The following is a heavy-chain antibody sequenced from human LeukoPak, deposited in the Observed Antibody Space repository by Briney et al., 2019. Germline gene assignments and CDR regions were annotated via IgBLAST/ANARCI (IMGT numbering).Heavy chain of an antibody. CDR3: AKGVRSGTYYNCFDP. CDR2: ISGDGDTT. CDR1: GFTLDDYA. Sequence: GGPLRLSCVGSGFTLDDYALHWVRQAPGKGLEWISLISGDGDTTYYADSVKGRFTISRDNSRNSLYLQMSSLRAEDTALYYCAKGVRSGTYYNCFDPWGQGTLVTVSS. D-gene: IGHD1-26*01. J-gene: IGHJ5*02. V-gene: IGHV3-43*02.